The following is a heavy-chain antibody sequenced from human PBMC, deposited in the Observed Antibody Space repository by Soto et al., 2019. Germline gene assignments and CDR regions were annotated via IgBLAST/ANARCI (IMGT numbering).Heavy chain of an antibody. CDR2: ISSSGSTI. Sequence: PGGSLRLSCAASGFTCSDYYMSWIRQAPGKGLEWVSYISSSGSTIYYADSVKGRFTISRDNAKNSLYLQMNSLRAEDTAVYYCARGPMGGYDWTSYYYGMDVWGQGTTVTVSS. CDR1: GFTCSDYY. CDR3: ARGPMGGYDWTSYYYGMDV. V-gene: IGHV3-11*01. J-gene: IGHJ6*02. D-gene: IGHD5-12*01.